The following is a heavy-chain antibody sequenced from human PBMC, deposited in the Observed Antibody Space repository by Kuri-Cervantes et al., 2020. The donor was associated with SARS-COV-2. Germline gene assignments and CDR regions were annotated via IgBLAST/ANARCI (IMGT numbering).Heavy chain of an antibody. V-gene: IGHV4-59*01. CDR2: IYYSGST. J-gene: IGHJ6*02. CDR3: AGTGRANYYYYPMDV. CDR1: GGSISSYY. Sequence: SETLSLTCTVSGGSISSYYWSWIRQPPGKGLEWIGYIYYSGSTNYNPSLKSRVTISVDTSKNQFSLKLSSVTAADTAVYYCAGTGRANYYYYPMDVWGQGTTVTVSS. D-gene: IGHD1-14*01.